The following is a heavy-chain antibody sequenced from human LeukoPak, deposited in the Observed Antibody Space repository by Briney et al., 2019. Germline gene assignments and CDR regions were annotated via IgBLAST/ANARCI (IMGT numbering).Heavy chain of an antibody. D-gene: IGHD5-12*01. CDR2: IRYDGSNK. V-gene: IGHV3-30*02. CDR1: GFTFSSYG. Sequence: PRGSLRLSCAASGFTFSSYGMHWVRQAPGKGLEWVAFIRYDGSNKYYADSVKGRFTISRDNSKNTLYLHMNSLRAEDTAVYYCAKDLLVATIGGGYFDYWGQGTLVTVSS. CDR3: AKDLLVATIGGGYFDY. J-gene: IGHJ4*02.